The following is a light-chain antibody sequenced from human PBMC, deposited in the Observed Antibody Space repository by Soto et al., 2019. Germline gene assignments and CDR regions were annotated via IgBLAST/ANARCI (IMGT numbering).Light chain of an antibody. CDR1: EDIDTS. J-gene: IGKJ1*01. V-gene: IGKV1-16*01. CDR2: AAY. Sequence: IQMTQSPSTLCVSRGDLITMTCRASEDIDTSLAWFQQKPGKAAKILIYAAYILQSGVTSRFSCSGSGTESPTTISSLQYEDFAVYFCQQYNIWPQTVGPGTKVEIK. CDR3: QQYNIWPQT.